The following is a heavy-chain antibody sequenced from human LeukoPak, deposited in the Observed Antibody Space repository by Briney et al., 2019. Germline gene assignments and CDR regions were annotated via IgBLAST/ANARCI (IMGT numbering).Heavy chain of an antibody. Sequence: GGSLRLSCAASGFTFSSYSMNWVRQAPGKGLEWVSSISSSSSYIYYADSVKGRFTISRDNAKNSLYLQMNSLRAEDTAVYYCARDPVGIAAAGFDYWGQGTLVTVSS. CDR1: GFTFSSYS. J-gene: IGHJ4*02. V-gene: IGHV3-21*04. D-gene: IGHD6-25*01. CDR2: ISSSSSYI. CDR3: ARDPVGIAAAGFDY.